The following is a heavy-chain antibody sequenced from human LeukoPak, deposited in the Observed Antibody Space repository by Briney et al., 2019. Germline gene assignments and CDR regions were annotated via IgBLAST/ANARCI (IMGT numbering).Heavy chain of an antibody. CDR1: GFTFSSYS. J-gene: IGHJ4*02. Sequence: GVSLRLSCAASGFTFSSYSMNWVRQAPGKGLEWVSSIGSSSSYIYYADSVKGRFTISRDNAKNSLYLQMNSLRAEDTAVYYCARVPRGSYSFDYWGQGTLVTVSS. CDR2: IGSSSSYI. V-gene: IGHV3-21*01. D-gene: IGHD1-26*01. CDR3: ARVPRGSYSFDY.